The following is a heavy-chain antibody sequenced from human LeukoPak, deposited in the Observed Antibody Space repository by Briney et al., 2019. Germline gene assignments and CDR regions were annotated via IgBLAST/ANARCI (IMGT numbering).Heavy chain of an antibody. CDR1: GFTFSSYA. D-gene: IGHD1-26*01. CDR3: AKDSVGATLFDY. Sequence: GGSLRLSCAASGFTFSSYAMHWVRQAPGKGLEWVAVISYDGSNKYYADSVKGRFTISRDNSKNTLYLQMNSLRAEDTAVYYCAKDSVGATLFDYWGQGTLVTVSS. J-gene: IGHJ4*02. V-gene: IGHV3-30*04. CDR2: ISYDGSNK.